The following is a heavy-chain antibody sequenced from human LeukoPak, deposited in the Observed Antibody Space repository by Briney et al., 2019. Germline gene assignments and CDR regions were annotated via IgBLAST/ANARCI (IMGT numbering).Heavy chain of an antibody. J-gene: IGHJ3*02. CDR3: AKVWTPTYYYDSSPGAFDI. V-gene: IGHV3-30*02. D-gene: IGHD3-22*01. CDR1: GFTFSSYG. CDR2: IRYDGSNK. Sequence: GGSLRLSCAASGFTFSSYGMHWVRQAPGKGLEWVAFIRYDGSNKYYADSVKGRFTISRDNSKNTLYLQMNSLRAEDTAVYYCAKVWTPTYYYDSSPGAFDIWGQGTMVTVSS.